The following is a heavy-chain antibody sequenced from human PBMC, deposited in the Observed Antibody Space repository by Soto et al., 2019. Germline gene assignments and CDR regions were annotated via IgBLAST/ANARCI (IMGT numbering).Heavy chain of an antibody. J-gene: IGHJ4*02. CDR1: GFNFDNYG. D-gene: IGHD1-7*01. V-gene: IGHV3-30*18. Sequence: PGGSLRLSXQASGFNFDNYGMHWVRQAPGKGLEWVAVITYDGSNKYYADSVKGRFTISRDNSKNTLSLHLNTLKPEDTAVYHCAKDRVSGTFYTPLGFWGQGTLVTVSS. CDR2: ITYDGSNK. CDR3: AKDRVSGTFYTPLGF.